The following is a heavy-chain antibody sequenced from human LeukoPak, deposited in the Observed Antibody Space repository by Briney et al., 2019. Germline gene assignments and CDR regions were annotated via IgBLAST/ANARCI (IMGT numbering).Heavy chain of an antibody. V-gene: IGHV4-39*07. D-gene: IGHD1-7*01. J-gene: IGHJ4*02. Sequence: PSETLSLTCTVSGGSISSSSYYWGWIRQPPGKGLEWIGSIHYSGSTNYNPSLKSRVTISVDTSKNQFSLKLRSVTAADTAVYYCARLYGNYQNYFDYWGQGTLVTVSS. CDR3: ARLYGNYQNYFDY. CDR2: IHYSGST. CDR1: GGSISSSSYY.